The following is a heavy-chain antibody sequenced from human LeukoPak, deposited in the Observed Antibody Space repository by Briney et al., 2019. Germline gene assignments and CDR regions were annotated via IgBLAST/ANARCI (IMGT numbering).Heavy chain of an antibody. CDR3: AREDFYGSGSNPLDY. CDR2: IRSKANNYAT. Sequence: GGSLRLSCAASGFTFSGSAMHWVRQASGKGLEWVGRIRSKANNYATTYDASVKGRFTISRDDSKNMLYLQMNSLRAEDTAVYYCAREDFYGSGSNPLDYWGQGTLVTVSS. V-gene: IGHV3-73*01. J-gene: IGHJ4*02. D-gene: IGHD3-10*01. CDR1: GFTFSGSA.